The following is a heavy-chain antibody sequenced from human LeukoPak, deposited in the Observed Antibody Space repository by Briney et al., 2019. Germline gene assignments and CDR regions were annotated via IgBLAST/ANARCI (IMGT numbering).Heavy chain of an antibody. V-gene: IGHV1-18*01. J-gene: IGHJ5*02. CDR3: ARARKGLREP. D-gene: IGHD1-14*01. CDR1: GYTFIDYY. CDR2: ISAYNGNT. Sequence: ASVKVSCKSSGYTFIDYYMHWVRQAPGQGLEWMGWISAYNGNTNYAQKLQGRVTMTTDTSTSTAYMELRSLRSDDTAVYYCARARKGLREPWGQGTLVTVSS.